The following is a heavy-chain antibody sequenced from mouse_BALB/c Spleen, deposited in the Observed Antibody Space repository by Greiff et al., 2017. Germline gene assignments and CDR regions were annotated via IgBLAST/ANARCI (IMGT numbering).Heavy chain of an antibody. CDR1: GFTFTSYG. D-gene: IGHD1-1*02. Sequence: DVMLVESGAGLVQPGGSLKLSCAASGFTFTSYGMYWVRQTPDKRLELVANINSNGGSTYYPDSVKGRFTITRDNAKNTLYLQMSSLKSEDTAMYYCARNYGGYPYSIDYWGQGTTVTVSS. CDR2: INSNGGST. CDR3: ARNYGGYPYSIDY. J-gene: IGHJ2*01. V-gene: IGHV5-6-3*01.